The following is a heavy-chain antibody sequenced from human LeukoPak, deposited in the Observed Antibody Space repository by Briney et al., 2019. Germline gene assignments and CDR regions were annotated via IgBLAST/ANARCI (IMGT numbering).Heavy chain of an antibody. Sequence: SVKVSCKASGGTFNSYAISWVRQAPGQGLEWMGGIIPIFGTANYAQKFQGRVTITTDESTSTAYMELSSLRSEDTAVYYCARSGGRITMVRGVFLPPFDYWGQGTLVTVSS. CDR2: IIPIFGTA. V-gene: IGHV1-69*05. CDR1: GGTFNSYA. CDR3: ARSGGRITMVRGVFLPPFDY. D-gene: IGHD3-10*01. J-gene: IGHJ4*02.